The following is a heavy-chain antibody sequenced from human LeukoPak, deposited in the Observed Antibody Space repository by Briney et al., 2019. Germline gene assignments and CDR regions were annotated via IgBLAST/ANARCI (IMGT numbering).Heavy chain of an antibody. CDR1: GASISSYC. CDR3: AGRTIVGVQSNVYYYYMDV. D-gene: IGHD3-3*01. CDR2: IYYSGST. Sequence: SETLSLTYTVSGASISSYCWGSVRQPPGKGREWPGYIYYSGSTNYKHSLKSRVTISVVSSKNQFSLKLSSVTAADTAVYYCAGRTIVGVQSNVYYYYMDVWGKGTTVTVSS. V-gene: IGHV4-59*01. J-gene: IGHJ6*03.